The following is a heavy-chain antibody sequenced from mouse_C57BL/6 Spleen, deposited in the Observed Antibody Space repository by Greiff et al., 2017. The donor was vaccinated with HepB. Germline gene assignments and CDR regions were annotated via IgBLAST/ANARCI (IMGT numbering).Heavy chain of an antibody. J-gene: IGHJ2*01. V-gene: IGHV1-63*01. CDR2: IYPGGGYT. CDR3: ARCRDGGSYDYFDY. CDR1: GYTFTNYW. D-gene: IGHD1-1*02. Sequence: QVQLQQSGAELVRPGTSVKMSCKASGYTFTNYWIGWAKQRPGHGLEWIGDIYPGGGYTNYNEKFKGKATLTADKSSSTAYMQFSSLTSEDSAIYYCARCRDGGSYDYFDYWGQGTTLTVSS.